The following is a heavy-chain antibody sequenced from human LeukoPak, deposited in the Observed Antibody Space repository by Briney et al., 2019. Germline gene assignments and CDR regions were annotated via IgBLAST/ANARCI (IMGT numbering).Heavy chain of an antibody. Sequence: GGSLRLSCAASGFTFSDYYMSWIRQAPGKGLEWVSYISSSSSTIYYADSVKGRFTISRDNAKNSLYLQMNSLRAEDTAVYYCARDSSGYYRDDAFDIWGQGTMVTVSS. V-gene: IGHV3-11*04. CDR3: ARDSSGYYRDDAFDI. CDR1: GFTFSDYY. J-gene: IGHJ3*02. D-gene: IGHD3-22*01. CDR2: ISSSSSTI.